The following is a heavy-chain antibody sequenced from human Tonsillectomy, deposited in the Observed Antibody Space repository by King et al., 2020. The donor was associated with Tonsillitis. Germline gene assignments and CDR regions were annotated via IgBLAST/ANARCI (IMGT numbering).Heavy chain of an antibody. D-gene: IGHD1-14*01. CDR2: ISDGGGRT. V-gene: IGHV3-23*04. J-gene: IGHJ4*02. CDR1: GFTFSSYA. Sequence: VQLVESGGGLVQPGGSLRLSCEASGFTFSSYAMSWVRQAPGEGLEWVSTISDGGGRTFYADSVKGRLTLSRDTSKNTLYLRMNSLRAEDTAIYYGARDITTLTGNYFDNWGRGTLVTVSS. CDR3: ARDITTLTGNYFDN.